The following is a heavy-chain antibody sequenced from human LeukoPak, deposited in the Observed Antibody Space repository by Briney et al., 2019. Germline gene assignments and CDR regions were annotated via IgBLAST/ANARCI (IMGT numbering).Heavy chain of an antibody. CDR3: AKDRSWGLTSAEY. J-gene: IGHJ4*02. D-gene: IGHD7-27*01. CDR2: IRYDGSKT. V-gene: IGHV3-30*02. Sequence: GGSLRLSCAASGFIFKNFGMHWVRQAPGKGLEWVAFIRYDGSKTYYADSVMGRFTIPRDNSNNTLFLQMNSLRPEDTAVYFCAKDRSWGLTSAEYWGQGTLVTVSS. CDR1: GFIFKNFG.